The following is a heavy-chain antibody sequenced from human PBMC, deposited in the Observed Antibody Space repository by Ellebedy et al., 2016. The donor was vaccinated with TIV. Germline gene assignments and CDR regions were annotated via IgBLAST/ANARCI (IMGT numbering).Heavy chain of an antibody. CDR1: GDSITSYY. D-gene: IGHD1-1*01. CDR2: VISSGST. J-gene: IGHJ5*01. V-gene: IGHV4-59*01. CDR3: ARDPSSNLYRGTSPWFDT. Sequence: GSLRLSCNVSGDSITSYYWTWIRQPPGKGLEWIGYVISSGSTNYNPSLESRVTISIDTSKNQFSLKLASVTASDTAVDFCARDPSSNLYRGTSPWFDTWGHGALVTVSS.